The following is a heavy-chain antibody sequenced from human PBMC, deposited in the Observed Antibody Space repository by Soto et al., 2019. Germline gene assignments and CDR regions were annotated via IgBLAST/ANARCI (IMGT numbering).Heavy chain of an antibody. CDR2: IYPVDSAT. Sequence: VASLTVWWHVAGYRVTSYWIGWVSNLHGNGLEWMGIIYPVDSATRDSPSFQGQVTISADKSISTAYLQWSSLKASDTAMYYCARPNYYDSSGYYGAFDIWGQATMVTVSS. J-gene: IGHJ3*02. CDR1: GYRVTSYW. D-gene: IGHD3-22*01. CDR3: ARPNYYDSSGYYGAFDI. V-gene: IGHV5-51*01.